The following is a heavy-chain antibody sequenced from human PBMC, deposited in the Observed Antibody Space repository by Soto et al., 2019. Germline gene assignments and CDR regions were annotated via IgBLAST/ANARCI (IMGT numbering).Heavy chain of an antibody. V-gene: IGHV4-30-2*01. CDR1: GGSISSGGYS. CDR3: AREVVAATGGMDV. Sequence: QLQLQESGSGLVKPSQTLSLTCAVSGGSISSGGYSWSWIRQPPGKGLEWIGYIYHSGSTYYNPSLKSRVXISQDXXKNQFSLKLSSVTAADTAVYYCAREVVAATGGMDVWGQGTTVTVSS. CDR2: IYHSGST. J-gene: IGHJ6*02. D-gene: IGHD2-15*01.